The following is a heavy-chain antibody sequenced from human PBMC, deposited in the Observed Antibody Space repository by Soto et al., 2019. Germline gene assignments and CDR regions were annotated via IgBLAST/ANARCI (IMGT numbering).Heavy chain of an antibody. V-gene: IGHV3-66*01. CDR1: GFTVSSNY. Sequence: EVQLVESGGGLVQPGGSLRLSCAASGFTVSSNYMSWVRQAPGKGLEWVSVIYSGGSTYYADSVKGRFTISRDNSKNTLYLQMNSLRAEDTAVYYCATKRLFVITFGGVSDAFDIWGQGTMVTVSS. CDR2: IYSGGST. D-gene: IGHD3-16*01. J-gene: IGHJ3*02. CDR3: ATKRLFVITFGGVSDAFDI.